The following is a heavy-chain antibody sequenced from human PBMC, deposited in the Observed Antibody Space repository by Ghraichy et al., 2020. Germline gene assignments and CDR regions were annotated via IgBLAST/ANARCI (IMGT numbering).Heavy chain of an antibody. CDR1: GGSIYGSDYY. V-gene: IGHV4-39*01. CDR2: AYSSGST. D-gene: IGHD6-13*01. Sequence: SETLSLTCTVSGGSIYGSDYYWGWIRQPPGKGLEWLGSAYSSGSTFYNPSLSSRVTVSVDTSRNQFSLRLNSVTGADTAVYCWSRQTPSPTAAGVIRWGQGALVTVSS. J-gene: IGHJ4*02. CDR3: SRQTPSPTAAGVIR.